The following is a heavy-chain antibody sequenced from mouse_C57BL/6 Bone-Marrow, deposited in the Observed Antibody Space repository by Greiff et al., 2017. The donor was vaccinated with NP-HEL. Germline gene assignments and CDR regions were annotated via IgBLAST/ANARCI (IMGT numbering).Heavy chain of an antibody. V-gene: IGHV1-74*01. D-gene: IGHD2-2*01. CDR2: IHPSDSDT. CDR3: AIGKGYDKDYYFDY. CDR1: GYTFTSYW. J-gene: IGHJ2*01. Sequence: VQLQQPGAELVKPWASVKVSCKASGYTFTSYWMHWVKQRPGQGLEWIGRIHPSDSDTNYNQKFKGKATLTVDKSSSTAYMQLSSLTSEDSAVYYCAIGKGYDKDYYFDYWGQGTTLTVSS.